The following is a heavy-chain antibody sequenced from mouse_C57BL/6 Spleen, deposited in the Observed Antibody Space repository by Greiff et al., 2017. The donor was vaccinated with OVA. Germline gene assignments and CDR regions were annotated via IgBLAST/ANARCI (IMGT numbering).Heavy chain of an antibody. CDR1: GFNIKDYY. Sequence: VQLQQSGAELVRPGASVKLSCTASGFNIKDYYMHWVQQRPEQGLEWIGRIDPGDGDTEYAPKLQGKGTMSGDTSSNTGYLQLSSLTSEYTAGDDWSSGGNYDFDYWGQGTTLTVSS. CDR2: IDPGDGDT. J-gene: IGHJ2*01. CDR3: SSGGNYDFDY. V-gene: IGHV14-1*01. D-gene: IGHD1-1*02.